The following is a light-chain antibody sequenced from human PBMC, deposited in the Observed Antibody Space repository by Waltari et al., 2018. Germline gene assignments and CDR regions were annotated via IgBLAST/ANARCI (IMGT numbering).Light chain of an antibody. V-gene: IGKV4-1*01. CDR2: WAS. CDR1: QSLFSTSNSKTY. Sequence: DIVMTQSPDFLAVSLGERATINCKSSQSLFSTSNSKTYISWYQQKPGQPPKLFMYWASTRGSGVPDRFSGSGSGTDFTLTISSLQAEDVAVYYCHHYYIPPLTFGQGTRLEIK. CDR3: HHYYIPPLT. J-gene: IGKJ5*01.